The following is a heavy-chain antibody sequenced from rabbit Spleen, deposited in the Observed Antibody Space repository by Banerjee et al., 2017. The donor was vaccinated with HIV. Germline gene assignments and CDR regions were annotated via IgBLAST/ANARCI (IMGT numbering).Heavy chain of an antibody. V-gene: IGHV1S40*01. CDR1: GFSFNTGYD. D-gene: IGHD1-1*01. Sequence: VESGGDLVKPGASLTLICTASGFSFNTGYDMSWVRQAPGKGLEWIGFIYTGNGKNYYASWATGRFTISKTSSTTVTLQVTSLTAADTATYFCTRDDGSGHYIDGYFNLWGPGTLVTVS. CDR3: TRDDGSGHYIDGYFNL. CDR2: IYTGNGKN. J-gene: IGHJ4*01.